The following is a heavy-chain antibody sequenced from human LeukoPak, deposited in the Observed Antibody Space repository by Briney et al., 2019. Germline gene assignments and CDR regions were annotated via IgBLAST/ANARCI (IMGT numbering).Heavy chain of an antibody. D-gene: IGHD5-24*01. V-gene: IGHV3-66*01. Sequence: PGGSLRLSCAVSGFTVSNNYMSWVRQAPGKGLEWVSVIYSNGNTYFADSVKGRFTISRDNSKNTLYLQMNSLRAEDTAIYYCAKSRDGYYAYFDYWGQGALVTVSS. CDR2: IYSNGNT. J-gene: IGHJ4*02. CDR3: AKSRDGYYAYFDY. CDR1: GFTVSNNY.